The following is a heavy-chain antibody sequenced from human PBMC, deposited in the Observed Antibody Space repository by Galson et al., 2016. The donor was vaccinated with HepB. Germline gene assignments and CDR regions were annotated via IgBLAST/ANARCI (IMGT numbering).Heavy chain of an antibody. D-gene: IGHD6-19*01. V-gene: IGHV3-33*01. CDR1: GFTFSGYG. CDR3: ARAGTNIAVAATAFDS. J-gene: IGHJ4*02. Sequence: SLRLSCAASGFTFSGYGMHWVRQAPGKGLEWVALIWNGGRYKNYAHSVKGRFTISRDNSKNALSRQMNSLRADDTAVYYCARAGTNIAVAATAFDSWGQGTLVTVSS. CDR2: IWNGGRYK.